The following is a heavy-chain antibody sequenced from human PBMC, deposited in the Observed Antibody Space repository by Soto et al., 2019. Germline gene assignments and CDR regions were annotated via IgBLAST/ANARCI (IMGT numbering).Heavy chain of an antibody. D-gene: IGHD5-12*01. CDR2: ITGSGVNT. Sequence: EVQLLESGGDIVRPGGSLRLSCAGSGFAFNMYAISWIRQVPGKGLEWVSVITGSGVNTNYADSVKGRFTISRDNSKNMVYLQMNSLRAEDTGLYYCATVAATIRPWDHWGQGTLVTVSS. CDR3: ATVAATIRPWDH. J-gene: IGHJ4*02. CDR1: GFAFNMYA. V-gene: IGHV3-23*01.